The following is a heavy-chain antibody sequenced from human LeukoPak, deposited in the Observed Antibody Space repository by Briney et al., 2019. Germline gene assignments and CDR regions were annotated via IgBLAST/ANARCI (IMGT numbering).Heavy chain of an antibody. CDR1: GGSISSYY. D-gene: IGHD6-19*01. CDR3: ARHSSGWYKYFQH. CDR2: IYYSGST. V-gene: IGHV4-59*01. J-gene: IGHJ1*01. Sequence: SETLSLTCTVSGGSISSYYWSWIRQPPGKGLEWIGYIYYSGSTNYNPSLKSRVTISVDTSKNQLSLKLSSVTAADTAVYYCARHSSGWYKYFQHWGQGALVTVSS.